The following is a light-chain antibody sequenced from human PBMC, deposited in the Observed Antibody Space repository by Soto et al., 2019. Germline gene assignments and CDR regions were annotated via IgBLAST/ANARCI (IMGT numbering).Light chain of an antibody. CDR3: QHFNNFPLT. Sequence: AIHLTQSPSSLSASVGDRVTITCRASQGISTNLGWYQQTPGKAPKLLIYDASSLESGVPSRFSGSGSGTDFTLTISSLQTEDFATYYGQHFNNFPLTFGQGTRLDIK. V-gene: IGKV1D-13*01. CDR2: DAS. J-gene: IGKJ5*01. CDR1: QGISTN.